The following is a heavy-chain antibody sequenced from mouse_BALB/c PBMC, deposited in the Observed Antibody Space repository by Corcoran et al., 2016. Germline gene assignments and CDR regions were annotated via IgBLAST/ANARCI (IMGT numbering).Heavy chain of an antibody. Sequence: EVQLQQSGPELVKPGASVKMSCKASGYTFTSYVMHWVKQKPGQGLEWIGYINPYNDGTKYNEKFKGKATLTSDKSSSTAYMELSSLTSEDSAVYYCARSGYYGSSFFAYWGQWTLVTVSA. CDR3: ARSGYYGSSFFAY. CDR1: GYTFTSYV. J-gene: IGHJ3*01. D-gene: IGHD1-1*01. V-gene: IGHV1S136*01. CDR2: INPYNDGT.